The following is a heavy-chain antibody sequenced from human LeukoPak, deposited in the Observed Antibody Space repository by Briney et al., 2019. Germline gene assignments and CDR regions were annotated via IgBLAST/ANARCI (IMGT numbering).Heavy chain of an antibody. CDR1: GFTFSNAW. Sequence: RGSLRLSCAASGFTFSNAWMSWVRQAPGKGLEWVGRIKSKTDGGTTDYAAPVKGRFTISRDDSKNTLYLQMNSLKTEDTAVYYCTTDRIAATFDYWGQGTLVTVSS. J-gene: IGHJ4*02. D-gene: IGHD6-13*01. CDR2: IKSKTDGGTT. CDR3: TTDRIAATFDY. V-gene: IGHV3-15*01.